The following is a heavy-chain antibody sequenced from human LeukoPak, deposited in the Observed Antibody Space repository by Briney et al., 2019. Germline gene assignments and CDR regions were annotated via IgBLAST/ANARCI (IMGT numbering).Heavy chain of an antibody. CDR3: ARGGVYSTSAVDY. CDR2: INSDGSST. CDR1: GFTFSTYW. J-gene: IGHJ4*02. D-gene: IGHD6-6*01. V-gene: IGHV3-74*01. Sequence: GGSLRLSCAASGFTFSTYWMHWVRQAPGKGLVWVSRINSDGSSTTYADSVKGRFTISRDNAKNTPYLQMNSLRAEDTAVYYCARGGVYSTSAVDYWGQGTLVTVSS.